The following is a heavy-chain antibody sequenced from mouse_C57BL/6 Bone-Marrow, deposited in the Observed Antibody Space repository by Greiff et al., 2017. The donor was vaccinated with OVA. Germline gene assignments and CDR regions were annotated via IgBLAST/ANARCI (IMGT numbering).Heavy chain of an antibody. CDR2: IWRGGST. CDR3: AKVDYDGGYWWFDV. J-gene: IGHJ1*03. CDR1: GFSLTSYG. Sequence: VKLQESGPGLVQPSQSLSITCTVSGFSLTSYGVHWVRQSPGKGLEWLGVIWRGGSTDYNAAFMSRLSITKDNSKSQVFFKMNSLQADDAAIYYGAKVDYDGGYWWFDVWGTGTAVTVSS. D-gene: IGHD2-4*01. V-gene: IGHV2-5*01.